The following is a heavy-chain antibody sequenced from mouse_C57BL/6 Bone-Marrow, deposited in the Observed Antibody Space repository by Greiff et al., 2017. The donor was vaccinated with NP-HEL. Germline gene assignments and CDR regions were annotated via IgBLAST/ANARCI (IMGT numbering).Heavy chain of an antibody. CDR2: ISYDGSN. J-gene: IGHJ1*03. V-gene: IGHV3-6*01. D-gene: IGHD2-4*01. Sequence: EVKLMESGPGLVKPSQSLSLTCSVTGYSITSGYYWNWIRQFPGNKLEWMGYISYDGSNNYNPSLKNRISITRDTSKNQFFLKLNSVTTEDTATYYCARRDYPYWYFDVWGTGTTVTVSS. CDR3: ARRDYPYWYFDV. CDR1: GYSITSGYY.